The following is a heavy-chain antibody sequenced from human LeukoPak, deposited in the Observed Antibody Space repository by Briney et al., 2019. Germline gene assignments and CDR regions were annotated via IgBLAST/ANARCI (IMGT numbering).Heavy chain of an antibody. V-gene: IGHV1-18*01. CDR3: ARDGNPPVASQRDHYYYGMDV. J-gene: IGHJ6*02. CDR2: ISGYNGNT. CDR1: GYTFTSYS. D-gene: IGHD5-12*01. Sequence: ASVKVSCKASGYTFTSYSISWVRQAPGQGLEWMGWISGYNGNTNYAQNLQGRVTMTTDTSTRTAYMELRSLRSDDTAVYYCARDGNPPVASQRDHYYYGMDVWGQGTTVTVTS.